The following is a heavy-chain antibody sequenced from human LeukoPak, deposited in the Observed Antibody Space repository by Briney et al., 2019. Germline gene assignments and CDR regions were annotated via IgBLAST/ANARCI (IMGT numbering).Heavy chain of an antibody. V-gene: IGHV4-4*07. CDR1: GGSISSYY. CDR3: ARVGGTYSSQFDY. CDR2: IDTSGNT. D-gene: IGHD4-11*01. J-gene: IGHJ4*02. Sequence: SETLSLTCTVSGGSISSYYWSWIRQPAGKGLEWIGRIDTSGNTNYKPSLKSRVTMSVDTSKNQFSLKLSSVTAADTAVYYCARVGGTYSSQFDYWGQGTLVTVSS.